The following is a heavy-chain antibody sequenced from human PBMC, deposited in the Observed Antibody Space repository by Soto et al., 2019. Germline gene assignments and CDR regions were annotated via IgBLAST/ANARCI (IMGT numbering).Heavy chain of an antibody. CDR2: VSPPVRTS. Sequence: QVQLVQSGAEVKKPGSSVKVSCKSSGVSFNNNGIGWVRQAPGHGLEWMGGVSPPVRTSNYPRNFQGRISITADASTGTVNMQLSSLTSEDTAHYYCARVLYYGSGSYSPYGMDVWGQGITVTIPS. CDR1: GVSFNNNG. CDR3: ARVLYYGSGSYSPYGMDV. V-gene: IGHV1-69*01. J-gene: IGHJ6*02. D-gene: IGHD3-10*01.